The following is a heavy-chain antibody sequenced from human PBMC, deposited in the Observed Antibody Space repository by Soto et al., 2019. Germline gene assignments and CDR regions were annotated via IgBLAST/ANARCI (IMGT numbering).Heavy chain of an antibody. J-gene: IGHJ4*02. V-gene: IGHV1-18*01. D-gene: IGHD5-18*01. CDR1: GYSFSDYG. CDR3: XRARSAAMVTSDY. Sequence: QVQLVQSGPEVKKPGASVKVSCKASGYSFSDYGVTWVRQSPGQGLQWMGWISAYNDDRNYAQNFQDRITMTTDTXXXXXXXXXXXXXXXXXXXXXXXRARSAAMVTSDYWGQGTLVTVSS. CDR2: ISAYNDDR.